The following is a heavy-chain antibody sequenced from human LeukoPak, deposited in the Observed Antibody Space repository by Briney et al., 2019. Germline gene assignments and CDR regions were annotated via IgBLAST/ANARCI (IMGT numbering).Heavy chain of an antibody. J-gene: IGHJ4*02. CDR2: TNSDGSIT. CDR3: VKVAKYYYGSETYYFFEH. V-gene: IGHV3-74*01. D-gene: IGHD3-10*01. CDR1: GFTFSGHW. Sequence: GGSLRLSCAVSGFTFSGHWMFWVRQAPGKGLAWVSSTNSDGSITGYTDSVKGRFTISRDNAKNSLYLQMNSLRVEDTAIYYCVKVAKYYYGSETYYFFEHWGQGTPVTASS.